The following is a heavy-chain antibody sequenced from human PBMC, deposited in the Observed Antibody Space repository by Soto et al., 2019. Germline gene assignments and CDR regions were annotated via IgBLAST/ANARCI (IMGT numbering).Heavy chain of an antibody. CDR1: GFTFSSYG. Sequence: GGSLRLSCAASGFTFSSYGMHWVRQAPGKGLEWVAVISYDGSNKYYADSVKGRFTISRDNSKNTLYLQMNSLRAEDTAVYYCAKDLGYYDTSGYCPQDWGQGTLVTVSS. J-gene: IGHJ4*02. D-gene: IGHD3-22*01. CDR3: AKDLGYYDTSGYCPQD. V-gene: IGHV3-30*18. CDR2: ISYDGSNK.